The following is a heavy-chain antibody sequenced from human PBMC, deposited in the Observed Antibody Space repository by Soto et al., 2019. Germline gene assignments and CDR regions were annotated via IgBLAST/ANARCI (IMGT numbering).Heavy chain of an antibody. CDR3: AGGKNYPVPFDY. Sequence: QVQLQESGPGLVKPSQTLSLTCTVSGASISSGGYYWSWIRQHPGKGLERIGYIYYTGTTFYNPSLKSRVFMSLDTSKNHFSLNLSPVTAADTAVFYCAGGKNYPVPFDYWGQGTLVTASS. CDR2: IYYTGTT. D-gene: IGHD2-15*01. J-gene: IGHJ4*02. CDR1: GASISSGGYY. V-gene: IGHV4-31*03.